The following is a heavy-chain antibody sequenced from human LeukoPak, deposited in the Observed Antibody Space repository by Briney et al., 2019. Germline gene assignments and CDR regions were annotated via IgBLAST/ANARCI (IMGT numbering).Heavy chain of an antibody. V-gene: IGHV1-69*01. CDR1: GGTFSSYA. Sequence: SVKVSCKASGGTFSSYAISWVRQAPGQGLEWMGGIIPIFGTANYAQKSQGRVTITADESTSTAYMELSSLRSEDTAVYYCARAKDIVVVPAAIPENWFDPWGQGTLVTVSS. D-gene: IGHD2-2*02. CDR3: ARAKDIVVVPAAIPENWFDP. CDR2: IIPIFGTA. J-gene: IGHJ5*02.